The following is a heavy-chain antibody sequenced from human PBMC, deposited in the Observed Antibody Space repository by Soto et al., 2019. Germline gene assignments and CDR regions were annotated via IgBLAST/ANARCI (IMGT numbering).Heavy chain of an antibody. J-gene: IGHJ3*02. Sequence: ASVKVSCKASGGTFSSYTISWVRQAPGQGLEWMGRIIPILGIANYAQKFQGRVTITADKSPSTAYMDLSSLRSEDTAVYYCARVGCSGGSCYEDAFDIWGQGTMVTVSS. CDR3: ARVGCSGGSCYEDAFDI. CDR1: GGTFSSYT. V-gene: IGHV1-69*02. D-gene: IGHD2-15*01. CDR2: IIPILGIA.